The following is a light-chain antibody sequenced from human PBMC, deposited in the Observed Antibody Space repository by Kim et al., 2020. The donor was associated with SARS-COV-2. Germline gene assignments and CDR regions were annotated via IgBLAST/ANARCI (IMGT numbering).Light chain of an antibody. V-gene: IGLV3-9*01. J-gene: IGLJ1*01. CDR1: NIGSKN. CDR2: RDS. Sequence: SYELTQPLSVSVALGQTARITCGGNNIGSKNVHWYQQKPGQAPVVVIYRDSDRPSEIPERFSGSNSGSTATLTISRAQAGDEADYYCQVWDSTTYV. CDR3: QVWDSTTYV.